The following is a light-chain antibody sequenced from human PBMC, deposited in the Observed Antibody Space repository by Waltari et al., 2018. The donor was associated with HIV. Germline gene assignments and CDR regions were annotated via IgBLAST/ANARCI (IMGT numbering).Light chain of an antibody. V-gene: IGLV3-1*01. CDR2: QDI. CDR1: RLGDKY. J-gene: IGLJ2*01. Sequence: SYELTQQPSVSVSTGQTASITCSGARLGDKYACWYQQKPGQSPVLVIYQDIKRPSGIPERFSGSNSGNTATLTVSGTQPMDEADYYCQAWDRSNVVFGGGTKLTVL. CDR3: QAWDRSNVV.